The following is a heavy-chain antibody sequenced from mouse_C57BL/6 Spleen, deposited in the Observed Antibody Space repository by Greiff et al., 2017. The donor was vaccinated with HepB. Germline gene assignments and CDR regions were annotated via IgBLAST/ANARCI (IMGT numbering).Heavy chain of an antibody. CDR3: ARKGDYGSIYAMDY. V-gene: IGHV2-2*01. Sequence: QVQLQQSGPGLVQPSQSLSITCTVSGFSLTSYGVHWVRQSPGKGLEWLGVIWSGGSTDYNAAFISRLSISKDNSKSQVFFKMNSLQADDTAIYYCARKGDYGSIYAMDYWGQGTSVTVSS. D-gene: IGHD1-1*01. CDR2: IWSGGST. J-gene: IGHJ4*01. CDR1: GFSLTSYG.